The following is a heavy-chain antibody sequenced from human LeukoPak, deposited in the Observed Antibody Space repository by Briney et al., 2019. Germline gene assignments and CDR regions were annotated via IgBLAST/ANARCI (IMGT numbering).Heavy chain of an antibody. Sequence: PGRSLRLSCAASGFTFSSYGMHWVRQAPGKGLEWVAVISCDGSNKYYADSVKGRFTISRDNSKNTLYLQMNSLRAEDTAVYYCAKDTRRKWSVPGYWGQGTLVTVSS. J-gene: IGHJ4*02. V-gene: IGHV3-30*18. D-gene: IGHD1-26*01. CDR3: AKDTRRKWSVPGY. CDR1: GFTFSSYG. CDR2: ISCDGSNK.